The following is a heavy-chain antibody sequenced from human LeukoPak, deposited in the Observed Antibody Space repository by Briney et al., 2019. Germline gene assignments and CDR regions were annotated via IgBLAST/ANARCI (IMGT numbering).Heavy chain of an antibody. CDR2: IYYSGST. CDR3: ARAYYDFWSGYPVDYYYYMDV. CDR1: GGSISSYY. Sequence: SETLSLTCTVSGGSISSYYWSWIRQPPGKGLEWIGYIYYSGSTNYSPSLKSRVTISVDTSKNQFSLKLSSVTAADTAVYYCARAYYDFWSGYPVDYYYYMDVWGKGTTVTVSS. D-gene: IGHD3-3*01. J-gene: IGHJ6*03. V-gene: IGHV4-59*01.